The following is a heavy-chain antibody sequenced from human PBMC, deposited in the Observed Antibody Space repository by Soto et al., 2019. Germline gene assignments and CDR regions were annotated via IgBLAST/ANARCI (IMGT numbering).Heavy chain of an antibody. J-gene: IGHJ4*02. CDR3: ASTSSGYYGPVDY. V-gene: IGHV4-30-4*01. CDR2: IYYSGST. Sequence: SETLSLTCTVSGGSISSGDYYWSWIRQPPGKGLEWIGYIYYSGSTYYNPSLKSRVTISVDTSKNQFSLKLSSVTAADTAVYYCASTSSGYYGPVDYWGQGTLVTVSS. D-gene: IGHD3-22*01. CDR1: GGSISSGDYY.